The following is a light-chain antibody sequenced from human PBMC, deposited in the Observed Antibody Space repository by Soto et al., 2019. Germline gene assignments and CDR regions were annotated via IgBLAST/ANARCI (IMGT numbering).Light chain of an antibody. CDR3: SSYAASFLRV. CDR2: EVT. J-gene: IGLJ1*01. CDR1: SSDIGTYKY. Sequence: QSALTQPASVSGSPGQSVTISCTGSSSDIGTYKYVSWYQHHPGKAPKLLIYEVTNRPSGVSDRFSGSKSGNTASLTISGRQADDEADYYCSSYAASFLRVFGSGTKLTGL. V-gene: IGLV2-14*01.